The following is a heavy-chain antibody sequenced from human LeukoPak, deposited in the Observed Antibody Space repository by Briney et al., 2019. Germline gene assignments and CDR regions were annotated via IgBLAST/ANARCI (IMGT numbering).Heavy chain of an antibody. D-gene: IGHD2-21*02. V-gene: IGHV4-34*01. J-gene: IGHJ6*03. CDR2: INHSGST. CDR1: GGSFSGYY. Sequence: SETLSLTCAVYGGSFSGYYWSWIRQPPGEGLEWIGEINHSGSTNYNPSLKSRVTISVDTSKNQFSLKLSSVTAADTAVYYCARDVVTAIMYYYYYYYMDVWGKGTTVTVSS. CDR3: ARDVVTAIMYYYYYYYMDV.